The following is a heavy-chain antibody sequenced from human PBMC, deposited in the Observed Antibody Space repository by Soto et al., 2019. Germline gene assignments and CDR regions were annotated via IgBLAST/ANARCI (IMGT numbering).Heavy chain of an antibody. CDR2: ISGSGSSI. CDR3: ARQYDAVPRSSFEV. CDR1: GLTFGDYY. Sequence: LRLSCAASGLTFGDYYMSWIRQAPGKGLEWVSSISGSGSSIYYADSVKGRFTISRDNAKNSLYLQMNSLRAEDTALYSCARQYDAVPRSSFEVWGPGTVVTVSS. D-gene: IGHD3-10*01. V-gene: IGHV3-11*01. J-gene: IGHJ3*01.